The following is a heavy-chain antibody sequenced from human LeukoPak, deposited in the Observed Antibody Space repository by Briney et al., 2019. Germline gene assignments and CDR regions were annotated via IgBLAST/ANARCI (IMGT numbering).Heavy chain of an antibody. V-gene: IGHV4-59*01. CDR3: ARGLSGYSYGYYFDY. CDR1: GGSISSYY. D-gene: IGHD5-18*01. CDR2: IYYSGST. Sequence: SETLSLTCTVSGGSISSYYWDWIRQPPGKGLEWIGYIYYSGSTNYNPSLKSRVTISVDTSKNQFSLRLSSVTAADTAVYYCARGLSGYSYGYYFDYWGQGTLFTVSS. J-gene: IGHJ4*02.